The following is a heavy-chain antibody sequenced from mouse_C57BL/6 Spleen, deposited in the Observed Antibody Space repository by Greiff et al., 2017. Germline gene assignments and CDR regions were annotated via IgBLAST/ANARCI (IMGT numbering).Heavy chain of an antibody. Sequence: EVQLQQSGPELVKPGASVKISCKASGYSFTGYYMNWVKQSPEKSLEWIGEINPSTGGTTYNQKFKAKATLTVDKSSSTAYMQLKSLTSEDSAVYYCARSDYGNYEGDYFDYWGQGTTLTVSS. CDR1: GYSFTGYY. CDR2: INPSTGGT. V-gene: IGHV1-42*01. J-gene: IGHJ2*01. CDR3: ARSDYGNYEGDYFDY. D-gene: IGHD2-1*01.